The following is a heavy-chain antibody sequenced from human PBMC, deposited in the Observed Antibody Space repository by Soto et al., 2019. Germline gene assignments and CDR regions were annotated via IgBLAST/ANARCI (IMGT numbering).Heavy chain of an antibody. D-gene: IGHD6-6*01. CDR2: ISSSSSYI. J-gene: IGHJ3*02. Sequence: GGSLGLSGAASGLTFGSYGMNWVRQAPGKGLEWVSSISSSSSYIYYADSVKGRFTISRDNAQNSLYLQMNSLRAEDTAVYYCARASYSSSPLNAFDIWGQGTMVTVSS. CDR1: GLTFGSYG. V-gene: IGHV3-21*01. CDR3: ARASYSSSPLNAFDI.